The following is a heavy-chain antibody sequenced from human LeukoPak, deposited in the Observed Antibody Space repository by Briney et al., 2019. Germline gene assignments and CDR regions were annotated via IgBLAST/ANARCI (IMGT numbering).Heavy chain of an antibody. Sequence: ASVKVSCKASGYTFTSYYMHWVRQTPGQGLEWMGIINPSGGSTSYAQKFQGRVTMTRDTSTSTVYMELSSLRSEDTAVYYCARDRQYYSSTSCYRNWFDPWGQGTLVTVSS. CDR3: ARDRQYYSSTSCYRNWFDP. CDR2: INPSGGST. J-gene: IGHJ5*02. V-gene: IGHV1-46*01. CDR1: GYTFTSYY. D-gene: IGHD2-2*02.